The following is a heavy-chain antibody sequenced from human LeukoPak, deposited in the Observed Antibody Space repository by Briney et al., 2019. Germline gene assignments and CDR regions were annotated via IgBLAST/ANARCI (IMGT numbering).Heavy chain of an antibody. J-gene: IGHJ4*02. CDR3: ARDLAVAGTFGY. V-gene: IGHV1-69*05. Sequence: ASVKVSCKASGGTFSSYAISWVRQAPGQGLEWMGGIIPIFGTANYAQKFQGRVTITTDESTSTAYMELSSLRSEDTAVYYCARDLAVAGTFGYWGQGTLVTVSS. CDR1: GGTFSSYA. CDR2: IIPIFGTA. D-gene: IGHD6-19*01.